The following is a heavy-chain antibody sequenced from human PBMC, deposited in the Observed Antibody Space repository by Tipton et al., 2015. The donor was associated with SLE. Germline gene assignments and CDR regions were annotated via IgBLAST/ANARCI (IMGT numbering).Heavy chain of an antibody. CDR1: GGSISSYY. Sequence: TLSLTCTVSGGSISSYYWGWIRQPPGKGLEWIGSIYYSGSTYYNPSLKSRVTISVDTPKNQFSLKLSSVTAADTAVYYCARDMAYDSSGSYSGDAFDIWGQGTMVTVSS. D-gene: IGHD3-22*01. CDR2: IYYSGST. J-gene: IGHJ3*02. CDR3: ARDMAYDSSGSYSGDAFDI. V-gene: IGHV4-39*07.